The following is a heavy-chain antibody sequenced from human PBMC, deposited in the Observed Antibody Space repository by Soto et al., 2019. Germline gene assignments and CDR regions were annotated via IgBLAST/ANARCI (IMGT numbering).Heavy chain of an antibody. Sequence: EVQLVESGGGLVQPGGSLRLSCVASGFTFNYYWMHWVRQAPGKGLVWVSRIQSDGSSPDYVDSVKGRFTISRDNAKNTLYLQMNNLRAEDSAVYYCARGGDPDYWGQGTLVTVSS. V-gene: IGHV3-74*01. D-gene: IGHD2-21*02. CDR2: IQSDGSSP. CDR3: ARGGDPDY. J-gene: IGHJ4*02. CDR1: GFTFNYYW.